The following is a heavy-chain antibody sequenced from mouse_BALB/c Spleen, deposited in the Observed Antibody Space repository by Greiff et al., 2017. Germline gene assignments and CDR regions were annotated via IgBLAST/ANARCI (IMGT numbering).Heavy chain of an antibody. J-gene: IGHJ1*01. D-gene: IGHD1-1*01. CDR2: ISNGGGST. V-gene: IGHV5-12-2*01. Sequence: EVQLQESGGGLVQPGGSLKLSCAASGFTFSSYTMSWVRQTPEKRLEWVAYISNGGGSTYYPDTVKGRFTISRDNAKNTLYLQMSSLKSEDTAMYYCARLGGFITTVVGYFDVWGAGTTVTVSS. CDR1: GFTFSSYT. CDR3: ARLGGFITTVVGYFDV.